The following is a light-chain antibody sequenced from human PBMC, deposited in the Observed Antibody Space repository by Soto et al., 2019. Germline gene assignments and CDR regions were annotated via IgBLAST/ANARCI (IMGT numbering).Light chain of an antibody. CDR2: DVS. Sequence: QSALTQPASVSGSPGQSITISCTGTSSDVGGYNYVSWYQQHPGKAPKLMIYDVSNRPSGVSNRFSGSKSGNTASLTISGLQAEAEADYYYSSYTSSSTPYVVFGGGTKLTVL. CDR1: SSDVGGYNY. V-gene: IGLV2-14*01. J-gene: IGLJ2*01. CDR3: SSYTSSSTPYVV.